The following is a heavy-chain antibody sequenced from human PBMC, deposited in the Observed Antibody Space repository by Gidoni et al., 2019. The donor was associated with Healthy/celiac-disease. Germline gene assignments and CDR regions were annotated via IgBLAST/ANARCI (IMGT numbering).Heavy chain of an antibody. V-gene: IGHV2-5*01. J-gene: IGHJ5*02. Sequence: QITLKESGPTLVKPTQTLTLPCPFSGFSLSTSGVGVGWIRKPPGNALEWLALIYWNDDKRYSRSLKSRLTITKDTSKNQVVLTMTNMDPVDTATYYGAHRLLTDYDFWSGYSGNWFDPWGQGTLVTVSS. CDR2: IYWNDDK. CDR1: GFSLSTSGVG. CDR3: AHRLLTDYDFWSGYSGNWFDP. D-gene: IGHD3-3*01.